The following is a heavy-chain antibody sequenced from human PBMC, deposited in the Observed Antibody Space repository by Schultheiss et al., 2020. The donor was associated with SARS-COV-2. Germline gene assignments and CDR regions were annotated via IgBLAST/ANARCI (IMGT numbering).Heavy chain of an antibody. CDR2: IYPDDSDT. V-gene: IGHV5-51*01. D-gene: IGHD4-17*01. CDR3: ARPDYDDYPIP. CDR1: GYSFSNYW. J-gene: IGHJ5*02. Sequence: GGSLRLSCKGSGYSFSNYWIAWVRQMPGKGLEWMGIIYPDDSDTRYSPSFQVQITISADKSVSTAYLQWSSLKASDTAMYFCARPDYDDYPIPWGQGTLVTVSS.